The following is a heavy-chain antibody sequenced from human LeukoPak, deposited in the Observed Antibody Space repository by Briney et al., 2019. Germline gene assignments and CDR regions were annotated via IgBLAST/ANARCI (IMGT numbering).Heavy chain of an antibody. CDR2: IYYSWSS. CDR1: GGSINSGGSY. Sequence: ASQTLSFTCTVSGGSINSGGSYWSGIRQHPGKGLEWSGCIYYSWSSYYNPSLKSRVTLSLDTSKNQFSLKLSSVTAADTAVYYCARDHGDYRSIYYYMDVWGKGTTVTVSS. J-gene: IGHJ6*03. CDR3: ARDHGDYRSIYYYMDV. V-gene: IGHV4-31*03. D-gene: IGHD4-11*01.